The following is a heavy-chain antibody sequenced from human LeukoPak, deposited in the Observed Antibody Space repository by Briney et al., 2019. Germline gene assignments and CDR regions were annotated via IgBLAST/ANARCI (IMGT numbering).Heavy chain of an antibody. V-gene: IGHV3-11*06. D-gene: IGHD6-13*01. CDR2: ISSSSIYT. J-gene: IGHJ4*02. CDR3: ARGIAAAGTVPFDY. Sequence: PGGSLRLSCVASGFTFSDYYMSWIRQAPGKGLEWVSYISSSSIYTNYADSVKGRFTISRDNAKNSLYLQMNSLRAEDTAVYYCARGIAAAGTVPFDYWAREPWSPSPQ. CDR1: GFTFSDYY.